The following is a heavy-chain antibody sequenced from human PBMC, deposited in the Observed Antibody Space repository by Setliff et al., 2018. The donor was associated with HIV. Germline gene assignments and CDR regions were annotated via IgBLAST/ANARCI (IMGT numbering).Heavy chain of an antibody. V-gene: IGHV1-24*01. CDR1: GYTLTELS. J-gene: IGHJ4*02. D-gene: IGHD6-6*01. Sequence: WASVKVSCKVSGYTLTELSRHWVRQAPGKGLEWMGSFDPKDGKTRYAQKFQGRVTMTEDTSTDTAYMELSSLRSEDTAVYYYVTGSAARPFDYWGQGTQVTVSS. CDR3: VTGSAARPFDY. CDR2: FDPKDGKT.